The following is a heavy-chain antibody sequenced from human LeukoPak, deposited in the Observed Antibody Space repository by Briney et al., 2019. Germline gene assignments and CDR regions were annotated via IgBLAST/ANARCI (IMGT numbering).Heavy chain of an antibody. Sequence: GGSLRLSCAVSGFTVSSNYMSWVRQAPGKELEWVSVIYSGGSTYYADSVKGRFTISRDNSKNTLSLQMNSLRAEDTAVYYCAGHKAMVREERFFDYWGQGTLVTVSS. CDR3: AGHKAMVREERFFDY. CDR1: GFTVSSNY. D-gene: IGHD3-10*01. J-gene: IGHJ4*02. V-gene: IGHV3-53*01. CDR2: IYSGGST.